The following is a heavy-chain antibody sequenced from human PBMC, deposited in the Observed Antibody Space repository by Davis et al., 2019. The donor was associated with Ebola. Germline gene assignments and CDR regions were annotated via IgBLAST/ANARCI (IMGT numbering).Heavy chain of an antibody. D-gene: IGHD3-10*01. Sequence: AASVKVSCKASGYTFTDYYMSWVRQAPGQGLEWMGWINPDNGATTYAQKFQGRVTMTRDTSITTAYMELSGLTSDDTAVYFCARVAVTMVQGVPRSDYWGQGILVTVSS. CDR2: INPDNGAT. CDR1: GYTFTDYY. V-gene: IGHV1-2*02. J-gene: IGHJ4*02. CDR3: ARVAVTMVQGVPRSDY.